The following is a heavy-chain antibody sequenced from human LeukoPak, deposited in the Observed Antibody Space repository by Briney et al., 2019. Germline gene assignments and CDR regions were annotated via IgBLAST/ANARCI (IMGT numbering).Heavy chain of an antibody. CDR3: ARDGTRAAVAGFDY. Sequence: PGRSLRLSCAASGXTFSSYSVNWVRQAPGKGLEWVSSISSSSSYIYYADSVKGRFTISRDNAKNSLYLQMNSLRAEDTAVYYCARDGTRAAVAGFDYWGRGTLVTVSS. J-gene: IGHJ4*02. CDR2: ISSSSSYI. D-gene: IGHD6-19*01. V-gene: IGHV3-21*01. CDR1: GXTFSSYS.